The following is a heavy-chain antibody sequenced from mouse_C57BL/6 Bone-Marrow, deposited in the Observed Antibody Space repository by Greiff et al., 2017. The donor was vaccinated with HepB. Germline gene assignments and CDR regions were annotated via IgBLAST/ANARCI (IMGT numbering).Heavy chain of an antibody. J-gene: IGHJ3*01. D-gene: IGHD2-4*01. Sequence: QVQLQQSGPVLVKPGASVNISCKASGYTFTDYYLNWVLPRPGQGLEWIGCIFPGSGNTKYNEKFKGKATLTVDTSSSTAYMQRSSLTSVDSAVYFCARDDYDVSWFAYWGQGTLVTVSA. CDR1: GYTFTDYY. V-gene: IGHV1-84*01. CDR3: ARDDYDVSWFAY. CDR2: IFPGSGNT.